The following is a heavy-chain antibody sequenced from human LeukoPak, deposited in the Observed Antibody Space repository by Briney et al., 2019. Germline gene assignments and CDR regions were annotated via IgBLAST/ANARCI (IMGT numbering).Heavy chain of an antibody. CDR1: GYTFTDYY. V-gene: IGHV1-2*02. Sequence: ASVKVSCKASGYTFTDYYMHWVRQAPGQGLEWMGWINPNSGGTNYTQNFQGRVTMTRDTSISTAYMELSRLRSDDTAVYYCARGLLRSGMIVHGGTDYWGQGTLVTVSS. CDR2: INPNSGGT. CDR3: ARGLLRSGMIVHGGTDY. J-gene: IGHJ4*02. D-gene: IGHD3-22*01.